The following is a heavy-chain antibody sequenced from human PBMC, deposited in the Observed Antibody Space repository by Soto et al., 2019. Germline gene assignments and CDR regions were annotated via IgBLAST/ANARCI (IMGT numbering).Heavy chain of an antibody. CDR3: ARSWVGAAAGTSDY. J-gene: IGHJ4*02. V-gene: IGHV4-34*01. D-gene: IGHD6-13*01. CDR2: INHSGST. CDR1: GGSFSGYY. Sequence: QVQLQQWGAGLLKPSETLSLTCAVYGGSFSGYYWSWIRQPPGKGLEWIGEINHSGSTNYNPSLKSRVTISVDTSKYQFSLKLSSVTAADTAVYYCARSWVGAAAGTSDYWGQGTLVTVSS.